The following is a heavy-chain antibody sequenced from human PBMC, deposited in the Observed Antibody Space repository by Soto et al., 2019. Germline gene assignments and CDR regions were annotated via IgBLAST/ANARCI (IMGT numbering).Heavy chain of an antibody. CDR1: GFTFSSYG. Sequence: PGGSLRLSCAASGFTFSSYGMHWVRQAPGKGLEWVAVISYDGSNKYYADSVKGRFTISRDNSKNTLYLQMNSLRAEDTAVYYCAKDKLELPYYHYGIDGWGQGTTVTVSS. CDR2: ISYDGSNK. V-gene: IGHV3-30*18. D-gene: IGHD1-7*01. CDR3: AKDKLELPYYHYGIDG. J-gene: IGHJ6*02.